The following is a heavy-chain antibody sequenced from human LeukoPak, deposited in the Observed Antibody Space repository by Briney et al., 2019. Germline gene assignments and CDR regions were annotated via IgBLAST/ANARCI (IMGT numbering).Heavy chain of an antibody. CDR1: GFTFSSYA. CDR3: ARAYSYGPNWFDP. CDR2: ISSNGGST. Sequence: PGGSLRLSCAASGFTFSSYAMHWVRQAPGEGLEYVSAISSNGGSTYYANSVKGRFTISRDNSKNTLYLQMGSLRAEDMAVYYCARAYSYGPNWFDPWGQGTLVTVSS. J-gene: IGHJ5*02. V-gene: IGHV3-64*01. D-gene: IGHD5-18*01.